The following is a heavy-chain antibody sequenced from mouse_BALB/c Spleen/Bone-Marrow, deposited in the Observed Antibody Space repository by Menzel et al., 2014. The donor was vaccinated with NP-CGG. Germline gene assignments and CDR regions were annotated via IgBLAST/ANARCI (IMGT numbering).Heavy chain of an antibody. D-gene: IGHD1-2*01. CDR1: GFDFSRYW. CDR2: INPDSSTI. CDR3: AKNHYYGYVAY. V-gene: IGHV4-1*02. Sequence: EVKVEESGGGLVQPGGSLKLSCAASGFDFSRYWMTWVRQAPGKGLEWIGEINPDSSTINYTPSLKDKFIISRDNAKNTLYLQMNKVRSEDTALYYCAKNHYYGYVAYWGQGTLVTVSA. J-gene: IGHJ3*01.